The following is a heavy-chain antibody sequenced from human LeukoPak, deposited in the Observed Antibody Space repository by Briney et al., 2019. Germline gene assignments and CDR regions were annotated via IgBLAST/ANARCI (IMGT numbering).Heavy chain of an antibody. CDR3: AREYDSSGYYYALDYYYYMDV. D-gene: IGHD3-22*01. V-gene: IGHV3-48*01. CDR1: GFTFSSYT. CDR2: ISSSSSTI. Sequence: EGSLRLSCAASGFTFSSYTMNWVRQAPGKGLEWVSYISSSSSTIYYADSVKGRFTISRDNAKNSLYLQMNSLRAEDTAVYYCAREYDSSGYYYALDYYYYMDVWGKGTTVTVSS. J-gene: IGHJ6*03.